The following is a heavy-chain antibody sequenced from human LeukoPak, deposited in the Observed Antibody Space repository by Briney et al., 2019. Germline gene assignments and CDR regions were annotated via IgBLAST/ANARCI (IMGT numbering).Heavy chain of an antibody. CDR3: ARVRLQSWFDP. D-gene: IGHD5-24*01. Sequence: GGSLRLSCAASGFTFSSYGMHWVRQAPGKGLEWVTVISYDGSNKYYADSVKGRFTISRDNAENSLYLQMNSLRAEDTAVYYCARVRLQSWFDPWGQGTLVTVSS. CDR2: ISYDGSNK. V-gene: IGHV3-33*05. J-gene: IGHJ5*02. CDR1: GFTFSSYG.